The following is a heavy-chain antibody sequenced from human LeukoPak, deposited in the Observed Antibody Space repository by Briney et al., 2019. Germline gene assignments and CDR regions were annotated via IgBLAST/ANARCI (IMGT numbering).Heavy chain of an antibody. CDR1: VFTFSSYS. CDR2: ISGSGGST. D-gene: IGHD2-21*02. J-gene: IGHJ4*02. V-gene: IGHV3-23*01. Sequence: GGSLRLSCAASVFTFSSYSMSWVRQAPGRGLEWVSLISGSGGSTYYADSVKGRFTISRDNSKNTLYLQMNSLRAEDTAIYSFAKELPYCGGDCYSLLDYWGQGTLVTVSS. CDR3: AKELPYCGGDCYSLLDY.